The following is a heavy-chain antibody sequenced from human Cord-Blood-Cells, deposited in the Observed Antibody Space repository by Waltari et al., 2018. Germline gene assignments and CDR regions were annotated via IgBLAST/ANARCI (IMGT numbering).Heavy chain of an antibody. D-gene: IGHD3-3*01. J-gene: IGHJ3*02. V-gene: IGHV1-18*01. CDR1: GYTFTSYG. CDR3: ASAPYDFWSGYCAFDI. Sequence: QVQLVQSGAEVKKPGASVKVSCKASGYTFTSYGISWVRQAPGQGLEWMGWISAYNGNTNYAQKLQGRVTMTTDTSTSTAYMELRSLRSDDTAVYYCASAPYDFWSGYCAFDIWGQGTMVTVSS. CDR2: ISAYNGNT.